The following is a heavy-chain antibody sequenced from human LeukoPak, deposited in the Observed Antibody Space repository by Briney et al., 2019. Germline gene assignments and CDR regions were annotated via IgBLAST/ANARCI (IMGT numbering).Heavy chain of an antibody. V-gene: IGHV3-21*01. CDR2: ISGSSKYI. Sequence: GGSLRLSCAASGFTFSSYNMIWVVQAPGKGLEWVSSISGSSKYIYYADSVKGRFTISRDNAKNSLYLQMNSLRAEDTAVFYCARVSDSSGWNYSDSWGQGTLVTVSS. J-gene: IGHJ4*02. CDR1: GFTFSSYN. CDR3: ARVSDSSGWNYSDS. D-gene: IGHD6-19*01.